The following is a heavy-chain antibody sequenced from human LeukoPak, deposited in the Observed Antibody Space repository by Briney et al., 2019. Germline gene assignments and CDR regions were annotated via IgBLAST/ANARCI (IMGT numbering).Heavy chain of an antibody. CDR2: IYYSGST. CDR1: GGSISSGGNY. J-gene: IGHJ5*02. V-gene: IGHV4-31*03. CDR3: ARDRWFDP. Sequence: KPSETLSLTCTVSGGSISSGGNYWSWIRQHPGKGLEWIVYIYYSGSTYYNPSLKSRVTISLDTSKNQFSLKLTSVTAADTAVYYCARDRWFDPWGQGTLVTVSS.